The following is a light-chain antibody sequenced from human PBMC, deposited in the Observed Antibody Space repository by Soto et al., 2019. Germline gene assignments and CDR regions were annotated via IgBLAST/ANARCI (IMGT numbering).Light chain of an antibody. CDR3: CSYAGSYTLI. CDR1: SSDVGTYNY. Sequence: QSALTQPRSVSGSPGQSVTLSCTGTSSDVGTYNYVSWYQQYPGKAPKLMIYDVSKRPSGVPDRFSGSKSGNTASLTISGLQTEDDADYYCCSYAGSYTLIFGGGTKLTVL. CDR2: DVS. V-gene: IGLV2-11*01. J-gene: IGLJ2*01.